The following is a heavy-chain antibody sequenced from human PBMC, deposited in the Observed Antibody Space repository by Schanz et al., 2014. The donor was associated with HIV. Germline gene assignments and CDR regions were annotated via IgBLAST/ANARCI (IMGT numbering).Heavy chain of an antibody. CDR1: GFTFSSYG. CDR3: ARDSLYPASYYYGLDV. CDR2: ISYDGSA. Sequence: QVQLVESGGGVVQPGRSLRLSCAASGFTFSSYGMHWVRQAPGKGLEWVAFISYDGSAQYEDSLKGRFFISRDYSKNTLYLQMSSLRADDTAFYYCARDSLYPASYYYGLDVWGQGTTVTVSS. J-gene: IGHJ6*02. V-gene: IGHV3-30*03. D-gene: IGHD2-8*01.